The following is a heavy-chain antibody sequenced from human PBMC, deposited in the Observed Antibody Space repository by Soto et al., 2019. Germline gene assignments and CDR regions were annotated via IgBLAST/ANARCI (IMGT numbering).Heavy chain of an antibody. CDR2: ISYDGSNK. D-gene: IGHD4-17*01. Sequence: QVQLVESGGGVVQPGRSLRLSCAASGFTFSSYGMHWVRQAPGKGLEWVAVISYDGSNKYYADSVKGRFTISRDNSKNTQYLQMISLRAEDTAVYYCAKDQDYGDYGGYFDYWGQGTLVTVSS. CDR1: GFTFSSYG. V-gene: IGHV3-30*18. J-gene: IGHJ4*02. CDR3: AKDQDYGDYGGYFDY.